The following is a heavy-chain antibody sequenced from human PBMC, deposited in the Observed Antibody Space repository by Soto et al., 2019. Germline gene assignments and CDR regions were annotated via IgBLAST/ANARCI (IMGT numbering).Heavy chain of an antibody. J-gene: IGHJ3*02. V-gene: IGHV1-46*01. CDR3: ARAYGAYDAFDI. D-gene: IGHD3-16*01. Sequence: DYRRWRLQAPGQGLEWMGIINPSGGSTSYAQKFQGRVTMTRDTSTSTVYMELSSLRSEDTAVYYCARAYGAYDAFDIWGQGTMVTVSS. CDR2: INPSGGST. CDR1: DY.